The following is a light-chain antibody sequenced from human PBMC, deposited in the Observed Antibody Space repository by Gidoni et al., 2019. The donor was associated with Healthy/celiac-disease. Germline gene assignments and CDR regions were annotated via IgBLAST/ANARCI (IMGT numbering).Light chain of an antibody. CDR2: GTS. CDR1: SSNIGAGYD. J-gene: IGLJ1*01. CDR3: QSYDSSLSGPFYV. Sequence: QSVLTQPPSVSGAPGQRVTISCTGSSSNIGAGYDVPWYQQLPGTAPKLLIYGTSNRPSGVPDRFSGSKSGTSASLAITGLQAEDEADYYCQSYDSSLSGPFYVFGTGTKVTVL. V-gene: IGLV1-40*01.